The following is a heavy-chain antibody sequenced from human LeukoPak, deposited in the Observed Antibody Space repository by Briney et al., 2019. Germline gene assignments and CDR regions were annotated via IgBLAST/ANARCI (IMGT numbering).Heavy chain of an antibody. CDR2: ISYDGSNK. Sequence: GRSLRLSCAASGFTFSSYAMHWVRQAPGKGLEWVAVISYDGSNKYYADSVKGRFTISRDNSKNTLYLQMNSLRAEDTAVYYCASFQVGYCSSTSCRYNWFDPWGQGTLVTVSS. CDR1: GFTFSSYA. J-gene: IGHJ5*02. V-gene: IGHV3-30-3*01. D-gene: IGHD2-2*01. CDR3: ASFQVGYCSSTSCRYNWFDP.